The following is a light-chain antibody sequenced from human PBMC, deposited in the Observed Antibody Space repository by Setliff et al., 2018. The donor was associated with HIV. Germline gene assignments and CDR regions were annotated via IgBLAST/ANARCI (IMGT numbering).Light chain of an antibody. CDR3: QVWDSSSDHYV. J-gene: IGLJ1*01. CDR2: YDS. V-gene: IGLV3-21*04. Sequence: YELTQPPSVSVAPGKTARITCGGNNIGSKSVHWYQQKPGQAPVLVIYYDSDRPSGIPERFSGSNSGNTATLTISRVEAGDEADYYCQVWDSSSDHYVFGTGTKATVL. CDR1: NIGSKS.